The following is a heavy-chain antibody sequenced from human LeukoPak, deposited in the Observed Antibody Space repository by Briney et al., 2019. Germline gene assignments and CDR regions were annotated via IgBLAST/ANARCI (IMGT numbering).Heavy chain of an antibody. CDR1: GGSISSGSHF. CDR2: IYLTGSA. D-gene: IGHD3-22*01. V-gene: IGHV4-61*02. J-gene: IGHJ3*02. Sequence: PSQTLSLTCTVSGGSISSGSHFWIRLRQPAGKGLEWIGRIYLTGSADYNPSLQSRGTISVDTSKNQFSLNLSSVTAADTAVYFCARGDDSSGYYAFDIWGQGTMVTVSS. CDR3: ARGDDSSGYYAFDI.